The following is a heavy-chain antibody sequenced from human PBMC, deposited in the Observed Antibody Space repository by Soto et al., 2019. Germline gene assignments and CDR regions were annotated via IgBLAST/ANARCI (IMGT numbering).Heavy chain of an antibody. V-gene: IGHV1-46*03. CDR1: GYTFTSYY. CDR3: ARDREDIVVVVAATFLGAFDI. J-gene: IGHJ3*02. Sequence: ASVKGSCKASGYTFTSYYMHWVRQAPGQGLEWMGIINPSGGSTSYAQKFQGRVTMTRDTSTSTVYMELSSLRSEDTAVYYCARDREDIVVVVAATFLGAFDIWGQGTMVSVSS. CDR2: INPSGGST. D-gene: IGHD2-15*01.